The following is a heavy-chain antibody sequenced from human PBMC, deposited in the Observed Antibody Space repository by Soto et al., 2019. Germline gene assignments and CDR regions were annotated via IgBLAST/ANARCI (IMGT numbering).Heavy chain of an antibody. V-gene: IGHV5-10-1*01. CDR3: ASTRDYYYGMDV. CDR1: GYSFTSYW. Sequence: GESLKISCNGSGYSFTSYWISWVLQMPGKGLERMGRIDPSDSYTNYSPSFQGHVTISADKSISTAYLQWSSLKASDTAMYYCASTRDYYYGMDVWGQGTTVTVSS. CDR2: IDPSDSYT. J-gene: IGHJ6*02.